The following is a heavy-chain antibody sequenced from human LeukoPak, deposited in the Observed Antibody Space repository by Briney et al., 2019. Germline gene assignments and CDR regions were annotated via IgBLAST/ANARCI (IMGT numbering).Heavy chain of an antibody. V-gene: IGHV4-59*08. Sequence: SQTLSLTCTVSGGSISSYYWSWIRQPPGKGLEWIWYIYYSGSTKYNPSLKSRVTISVDTSKNQFSLKLTSVTAADTAVYYCARLGIGVVPSAMLGDYYFDYWGQGTLVTVSS. CDR1: GGSISSYY. CDR2: IYYSGST. J-gene: IGHJ4*02. CDR3: ARLGIGVVPSAMLGDYYFDY. D-gene: IGHD2-2*01.